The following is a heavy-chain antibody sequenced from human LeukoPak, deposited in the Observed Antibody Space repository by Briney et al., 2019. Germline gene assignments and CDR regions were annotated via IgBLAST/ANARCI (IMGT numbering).Heavy chain of an antibody. CDR1: GGSISSGSYY. CDR2: IYTSGST. J-gene: IGHJ6*03. Sequence: SETLSLTCTVSGGSISSGSYYWSWIRQPAGKGLEWIGRIYTSGSTNYNPSLKSRVTISVDTSKNQFSLKLSSVTAADTAVYYCARVSSGWYVRGYYYYMDVWGKGTTVTVSS. D-gene: IGHD6-19*01. CDR3: ARVSSGWYVRGYYYYMDV. V-gene: IGHV4-61*02.